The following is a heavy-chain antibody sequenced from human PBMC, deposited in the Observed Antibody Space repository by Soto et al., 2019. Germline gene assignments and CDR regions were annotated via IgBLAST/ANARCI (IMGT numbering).Heavy chain of an antibody. CDR3: ARLATRNYFPY. CDR1: CGSINSYY. J-gene: IGHJ4*02. CDR2: IYYSGST. D-gene: IGHD1-1*01. Sequence: ASETLSLTCSLSCGSINSYYWSWIRQPPGKGLEWIGYIYYSGSTNYNPSLKSRVTISVDTSKNQFSLKMSSVTAADMAVYYCARLATRNYFPYWGQGTLVTVS. V-gene: IGHV4-59*01.